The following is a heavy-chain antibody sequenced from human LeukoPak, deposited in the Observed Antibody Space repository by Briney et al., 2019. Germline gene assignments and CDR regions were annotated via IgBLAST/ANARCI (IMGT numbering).Heavy chain of an antibody. V-gene: IGHV4-59*12. CDR1: GGSISSYY. Sequence: SETLSLTCTVSGGSISSYYWSWIRQPPGKGLEWIGYIYYSGSTNYNPSLKSRVTMSVDTSKNQFSLKLSSVTAADTAVYYCAGQLRGYDYNWFDPWGQGTLVTVSS. CDR2: IYYSGST. D-gene: IGHD5-12*01. J-gene: IGHJ5*02. CDR3: AGQLRGYDYNWFDP.